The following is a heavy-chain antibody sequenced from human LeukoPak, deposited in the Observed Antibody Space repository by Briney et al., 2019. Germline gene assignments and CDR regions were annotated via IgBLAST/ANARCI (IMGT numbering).Heavy chain of an antibody. Sequence: PGGSLRLSCAASGFTFSSYAMSWFRQAPGKGLEWVSAISGSGGRTYYADSVKGRFTISRDNSKNTLYLQMNSLRAEDTAVYYCAKDLGYYGSGSENDAFDIWGQGTMVTVSS. J-gene: IGHJ3*02. CDR1: GFTFSSYA. CDR2: ISGSGGRT. CDR3: AKDLGYYGSGSENDAFDI. V-gene: IGHV3-23*01. D-gene: IGHD3-10*01.